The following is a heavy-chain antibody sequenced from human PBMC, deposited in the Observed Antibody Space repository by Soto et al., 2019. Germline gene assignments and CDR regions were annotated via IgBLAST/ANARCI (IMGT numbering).Heavy chain of an antibody. J-gene: IGHJ4*02. Sequence: GSLRLSCAASGFTFSSYSMNWVRQAPGKGLEWVSSISSSSSYIYYADSVKGRFTISRDNAKNSLYLHMNSLRAEDTAVHYCPRARGAMAQYYFDYWGQGTLVTVSS. CDR2: ISSSSSYI. CDR1: GFTFSSYS. CDR3: PRARGAMAQYYFDY. V-gene: IGHV3-21*01. D-gene: IGHD3-10*01.